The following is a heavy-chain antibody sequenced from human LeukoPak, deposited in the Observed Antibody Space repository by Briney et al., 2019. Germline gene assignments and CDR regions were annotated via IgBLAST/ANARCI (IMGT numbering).Heavy chain of an antibody. CDR1: GFTFSSYG. J-gene: IGHJ4*01. V-gene: IGHV3-30*03. Sequence: GGSLRLSCAASGFTFSSYGMHWVRQAPGKGLEWVAVISYDGSNKYYADSVKGRFTISRDNSKNTLYLQMNSLRAEDTAVYYCAREGQQRPLDYWGRGTLVTVSS. CDR3: AREGQQRPLDY. D-gene: IGHD6-25*01. CDR2: ISYDGSNK.